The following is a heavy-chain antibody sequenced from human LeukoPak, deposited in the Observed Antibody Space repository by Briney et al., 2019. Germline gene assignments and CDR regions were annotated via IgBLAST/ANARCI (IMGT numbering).Heavy chain of an antibody. V-gene: IGHV1-2*02. CDR3: AREFVAVAGTRYFQH. J-gene: IGHJ1*01. D-gene: IGHD6-19*01. Sequence: GASVKVSCKASGHTFTGYYMHWVRQAPGQGLEWMGWINPNSGGTNYAQKFQGRVTMTRDTSISTAYMELSRLRSDDTAVYYCAREFVAVAGTRYFQHWGQGTLVTVSS. CDR1: GHTFTGYY. CDR2: INPNSGGT.